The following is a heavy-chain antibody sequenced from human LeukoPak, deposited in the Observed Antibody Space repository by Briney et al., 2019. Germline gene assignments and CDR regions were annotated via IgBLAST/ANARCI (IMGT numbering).Heavy chain of an antibody. J-gene: IGHJ4*02. Sequence: SQTLSLTCTVSGDSISSGGYYWNLLRQHPGKGLEWIGNIHYSSSTYYNPSLNSGATISIDTSTNHFSLKLTSVPAAHTAVYYRARAHDDILTGYPLDYWGQGTLVTVSS. CDR2: IHYSSST. D-gene: IGHD3-9*01. CDR1: GDSISSGGYY. CDR3: ARAHDDILTGYPLDY. V-gene: IGHV4-31*03.